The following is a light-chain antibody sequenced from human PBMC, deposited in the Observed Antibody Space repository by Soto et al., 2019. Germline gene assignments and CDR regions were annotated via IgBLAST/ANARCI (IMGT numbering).Light chain of an antibody. V-gene: IGLV2-14*01. J-gene: IGLJ3*02. CDR3: GSYSSSSTPWV. Sequence: QSALTQPASMSGSPGQSITISCTGTSSDVGTYHYVSWYQQHPGKAPKLIIYEVDNRPSGVSNRFSASKSGNTASLTISGLQAEDEAHYYCGSYSSSSTPWVFGGGTKLTVL. CDR1: SSDVGTYHY. CDR2: EVD.